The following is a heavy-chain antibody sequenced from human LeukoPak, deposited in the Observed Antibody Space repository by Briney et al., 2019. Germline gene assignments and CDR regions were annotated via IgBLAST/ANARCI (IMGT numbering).Heavy chain of an antibody. J-gene: IGHJ4*02. CDR3: AKGAAAGIPTLFDY. Sequence: PSETLSLTCTVPGGPISSYYWSWIRQPPGKGLEWIGYIYTSGSTNYNPSLKGRVTISVDTSKDQFSLKLSSVTAADTAVYYCAKGAAAGIPTLFDYWGQGTLVTVSS. V-gene: IGHV4-4*09. CDR1: GGPISSYY. CDR2: IYTSGST. D-gene: IGHD6-13*01.